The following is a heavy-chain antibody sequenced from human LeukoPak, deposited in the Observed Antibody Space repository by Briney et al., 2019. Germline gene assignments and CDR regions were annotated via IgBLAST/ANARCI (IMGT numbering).Heavy chain of an antibody. V-gene: IGHV3-7*01. CDR2: IKPDGSEK. Sequence: GGSLRLSCGVSGFTFDDYGMSWVRQAPGKGLEWVAHIKPDGSEKYYVDSVKGRFTISRDNAKNSLSLQMNSLRAEDTAVYYCASWTSSSSNYWGQGTLVTVSS. CDR1: GFTFDDYG. D-gene: IGHD6-6*01. J-gene: IGHJ4*02. CDR3: ASWTSSSSNY.